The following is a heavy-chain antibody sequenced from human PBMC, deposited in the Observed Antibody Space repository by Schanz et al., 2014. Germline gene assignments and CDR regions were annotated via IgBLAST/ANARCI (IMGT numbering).Heavy chain of an antibody. D-gene: IGHD4-17*01. J-gene: IGHJ3*01. Sequence: EVQLVESGGGLVQPGGSLRLSCSASGFTFSSYSMYWVRQAPGKGLEWVGRIKSKVDGGTTDNAAPVQGRFTISRDDSKNTLHLQMNSLKTEDTAVYYCSTDLTAVDYDAIGLWGQGTMVTVSS. V-gene: IGHV3-15*01. CDR2: IKSKVDGGTT. CDR3: STDLTAVDYDAIGL. CDR1: GFTFSSYS.